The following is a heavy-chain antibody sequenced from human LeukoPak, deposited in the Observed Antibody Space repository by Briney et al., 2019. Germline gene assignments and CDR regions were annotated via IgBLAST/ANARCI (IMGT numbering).Heavy chain of an antibody. CDR3: ARGPIFPHLRSSSGYSSDY. V-gene: IGHV3-13*01. Sequence: GGSRRLCCAASGFTFSSYDMHWVRQATGKGLEGVSAIGTAGDTYYPGSVKGRFTISRENAKNSLYLQMNSLRAEDTAVYYCARGPIFPHLRSSSGYSSDYWGQGTLVTVSS. CDR1: GFTFSSYD. D-gene: IGHD5-18*01. J-gene: IGHJ4*02. CDR2: IGTAGDT.